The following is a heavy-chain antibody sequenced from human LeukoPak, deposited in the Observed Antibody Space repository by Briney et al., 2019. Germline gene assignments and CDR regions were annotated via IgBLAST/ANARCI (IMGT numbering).Heavy chain of an antibody. D-gene: IGHD2-8*02. CDR2: IYPCESDT. V-gene: IGHV5-51*01. Sequence: GESVKISCKGSGYSFTSYWIGWVRQMPGKGLEWMGMIYPCESDTRYSPSFQGQVTISADKSISTAYLQWSRLKASDTAMYYCARQRYCAGGCDSSASHYWRQGTLVTVSS. CDR3: ARQRYCAGGCDSSASHY. CDR1: GYSFTSYW. J-gene: IGHJ4*02.